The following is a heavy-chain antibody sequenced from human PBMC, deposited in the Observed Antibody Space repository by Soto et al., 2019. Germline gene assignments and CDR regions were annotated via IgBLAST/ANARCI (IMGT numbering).Heavy chain of an antibody. J-gene: IGHJ4*02. Sequence: SETLSLTCTVSGGSVTNSSYYWGWIRQSPGKGLEWIGSVYYRGRSYSKSSVKSRVTISVDTSKNRFSLSLNSVTASDTAVYFCVSQRTTVPTQAYFDYRGQGALVTAPQ. V-gene: IGHV4-39*01. CDR3: VSQRTTVPTQAYFDY. CDR2: VYYRGRS. D-gene: IGHD4-17*01. CDR1: GGSVTNSSYY.